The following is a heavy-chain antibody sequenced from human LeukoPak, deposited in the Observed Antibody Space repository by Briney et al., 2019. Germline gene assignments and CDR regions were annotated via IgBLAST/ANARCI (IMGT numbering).Heavy chain of an antibody. CDR1: GGSISSSSYY. CDR3: ERAVVVPATRYFDL. V-gene: IGHV4-39*07. D-gene: IGHD2-15*01. J-gene: IGHJ2*01. Sequence: SETLSLTCTISGGSISSSSYYWGWIRQPPGKGLEWIGRIYYSGSTYYNPSLKSRVTISVDTCKNQFSLKLSSVTAADTAVYYCERAVVVPATRYFDLWARGTLVTVSS. CDR2: IYYSGST.